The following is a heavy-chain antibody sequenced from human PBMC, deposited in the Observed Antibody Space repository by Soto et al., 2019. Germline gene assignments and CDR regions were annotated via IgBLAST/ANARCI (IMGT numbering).Heavy chain of an antibody. CDR3: ARDGNIGYCSGGSCPDAFDI. D-gene: IGHD2-15*01. Sequence: HPGGSLRLSCAASGFTVSSNYMSWVRQAPGKGPEWVSVIYSGGSTYYADSVKGRFTISRDNSKNTLYLQMNSLRAEDTAVYYCARDGNIGYCSGGSCPDAFDIWGQGTMVTVSS. V-gene: IGHV3-66*01. CDR1: GFTVSSNY. CDR2: IYSGGST. J-gene: IGHJ3*02.